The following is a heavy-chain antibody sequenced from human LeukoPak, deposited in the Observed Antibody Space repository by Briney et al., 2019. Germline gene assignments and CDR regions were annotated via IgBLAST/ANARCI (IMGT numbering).Heavy chain of an antibody. CDR3: ARGRASAFDY. V-gene: IGHV6-1*01. Sequence: SRTLSLTFVLSGDSLSISGDAWNWIRQSPSGGREWLGRTYQRSKWSSDYALSVRSRITVDPDTSKNQFSLQLYSVTPEDTAVYYCARGRASAFDYWDQGTLVTVSS. CDR2: TYQRSKWSS. J-gene: IGHJ4*02. D-gene: IGHD6-13*01. CDR1: GDSLSISGDA.